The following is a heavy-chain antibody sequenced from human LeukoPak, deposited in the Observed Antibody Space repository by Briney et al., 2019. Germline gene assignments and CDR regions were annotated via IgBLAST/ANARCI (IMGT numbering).Heavy chain of an antibody. CDR1: GGSISSYY. CDR3: ARDREGMAAFDI. D-gene: IGHD6-13*01. V-gene: IGHV4-59*01. J-gene: IGHJ3*02. CDR2: IYYSGST. Sequence: SETLSLTCTVSGGSISSYYWSWIRQPPGKGLEWIGYIYYSGSTNYNPSLKSRVTISVDTSKNQFSLKLSSVTAADTAVYYCARDREGMAAFDIWGQGTMVTVSS.